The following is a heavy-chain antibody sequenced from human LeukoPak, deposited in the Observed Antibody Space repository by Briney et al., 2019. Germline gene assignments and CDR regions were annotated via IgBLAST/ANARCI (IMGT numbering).Heavy chain of an antibody. CDR1: GYTFTSYG. Sequence: ASVKVSCKASGYTFTSYGISWVRQAPGQGLEWRGWISAYNGNTNYAQKLQGRVTMTTDTSTSTAYMELRSLRSDDTAVYYCARDIVVVTASYGMDVWGQGTTVTVSS. CDR3: ARDIVVVTASYGMDV. D-gene: IGHD2-21*02. CDR2: ISAYNGNT. V-gene: IGHV1-18*01. J-gene: IGHJ6*02.